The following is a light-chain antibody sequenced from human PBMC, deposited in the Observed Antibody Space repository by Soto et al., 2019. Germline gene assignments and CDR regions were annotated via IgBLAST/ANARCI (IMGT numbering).Light chain of an antibody. CDR3: QQPISFPIT. J-gene: IGKJ5*01. CDR1: QDLTSW. CDR2: AAS. Sequence: IRMTQSPSSFSASTGDRVTITCRASQDLTSWLAWYQQKPGKAPKLLISAASSLQSGVPSRFSGSGSGTDFTLTIRSLQPEDFATYYCQQPISFPITFGQGTRLEIK. V-gene: IGKV1D-12*01.